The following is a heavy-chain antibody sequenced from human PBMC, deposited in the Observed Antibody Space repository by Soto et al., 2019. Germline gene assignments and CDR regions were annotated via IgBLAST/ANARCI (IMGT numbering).Heavy chain of an antibody. CDR2: IKEDGSEK. CDR3: ARGRYQFDY. CDR1: GFIVSSYA. Sequence: GGSLRLSCAASGFIVSSYAMTWVRQAPGKGLEWVANIKEDGSEKDYVDSVKGRFTISRDNAKNSLYLQMNSLRAEDTAVYYCARGRYQFDYWGQGTLVTVSS. V-gene: IGHV3-7*01. D-gene: IGHD3-16*02. J-gene: IGHJ4*02.